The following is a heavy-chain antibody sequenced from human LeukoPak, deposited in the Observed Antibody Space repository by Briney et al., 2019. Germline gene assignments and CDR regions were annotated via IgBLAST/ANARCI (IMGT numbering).Heavy chain of an antibody. CDR2: ISAYNGNT. CDR1: GYTFTSYG. V-gene: IGHV1-18*01. J-gene: IGHJ3*02. CDR3: ARSFEEYCSSTSCHPAGAFDI. D-gene: IGHD2-2*01. Sequence: ASVKVSCKASGYTFTSYGISWVRQAPGQGLEWMGWISAYNGNTNYAQKLQGRVTMTTDTSTSTAYMELRSLRSDDTAVYYCARSFEEYCSSTSCHPAGAFDIWGQGTMVTVSS.